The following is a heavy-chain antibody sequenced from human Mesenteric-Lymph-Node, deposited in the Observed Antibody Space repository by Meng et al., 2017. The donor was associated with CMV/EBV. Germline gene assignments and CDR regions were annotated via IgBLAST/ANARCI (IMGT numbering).Heavy chain of an antibody. D-gene: IGHD2-2*01. Sequence: GESLKISCAASGFTFSSYAMSWVRQAPGKGLEWVSAISGSGGSTYYADSVKGRFTISRDNSKNTLYLQMNSLRVEDTAVYYCAKSLYAVPAAIPNDAFDIWGQGTMVTVSS. J-gene: IGHJ3*02. CDR1: GFTFSSYA. V-gene: IGHV3-23*01. CDR3: AKSLYAVPAAIPNDAFDI. CDR2: ISGSGGST.